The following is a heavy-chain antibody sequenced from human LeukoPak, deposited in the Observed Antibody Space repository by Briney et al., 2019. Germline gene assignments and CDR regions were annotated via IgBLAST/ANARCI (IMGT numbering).Heavy chain of an antibody. Sequence: SETLSLTCTVSGASINSYYWSWIRLPPGKGLEWIGFGHYTGRSNYNPSLKSRVTISVDTSKNQFSLKLTSVTAADTAVYYCARHDNRGYHSLQYWGQGALVTVSS. CDR1: GASINSYY. D-gene: IGHD3-22*01. CDR3: ARHDNRGYHSLQY. CDR2: GHYTGRS. J-gene: IGHJ4*02. V-gene: IGHV4-59*08.